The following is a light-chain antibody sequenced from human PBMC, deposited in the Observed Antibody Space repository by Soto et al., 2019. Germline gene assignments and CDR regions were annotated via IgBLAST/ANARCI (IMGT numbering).Light chain of an antibody. V-gene: IGLV2-14*01. CDR1: SSDVGGYDY. CDR3: SSYISSTTLVV. CDR2: EVS. J-gene: IGLJ2*01. Sequence: QSALTQPPSASGSPGQSVAISSTGTSSDVGGYDYVSWYQQHPGKAPTLMIYEVSNRPSGVSNRFSGSKSGSTASLTISGLQAEDEADYFCSSYISSTTLVVFGGGTKLTVL.